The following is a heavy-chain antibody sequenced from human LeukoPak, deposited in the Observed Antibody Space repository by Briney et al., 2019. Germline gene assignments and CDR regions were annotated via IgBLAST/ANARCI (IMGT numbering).Heavy chain of an antibody. CDR1: GVSFSSYW. D-gene: IGHD3-10*02. CDR2: IKQNGSEK. Sequence: GGSLRLSCAASGVSFSSYWMSWVRQAPGKGLERVAQIKQNGSEKYYVDSVKGRLTISRDNATSSLFLKMNSLRAEDTAVYYCAKFIFSYVDPFDCWGQGPLVAVSS. CDR3: AKFIFSYVDPFDC. J-gene: IGHJ4*02. V-gene: IGHV3-7*01.